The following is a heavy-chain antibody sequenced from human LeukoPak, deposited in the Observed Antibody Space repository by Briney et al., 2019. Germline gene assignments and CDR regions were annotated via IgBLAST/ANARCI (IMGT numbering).Heavy chain of an antibody. J-gene: IGHJ4*02. CDR1: GFTVSSNS. CDR3: ARRAGAYSHPYDY. Sequence: GGSLRLSCTVSGFTVSSNSMSWVRQAPGKGLEWVSFIYSDNTHYSHSVKGRFTISKDNSKNTLYLQMNSLRAEDTAVYYCARRAGAYSHPYDYWGQGTLVTVSS. D-gene: IGHD4/OR15-4a*01. CDR2: IYSDNT. V-gene: IGHV3-53*01.